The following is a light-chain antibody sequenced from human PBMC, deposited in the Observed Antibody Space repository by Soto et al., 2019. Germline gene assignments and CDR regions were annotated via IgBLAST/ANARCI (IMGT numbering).Light chain of an antibody. Sequence: QSALTQPPSASGSPGQSVTISCTGTSSDVGGYNYVSWYQQHPGKAPKLMIYEVSKRPSGVPDRCSGSKSSNTASLTVSGLQAEDEADYYCSSYAGSNNLVFGGGTKLTVL. V-gene: IGLV2-8*01. CDR2: EVS. CDR1: SSDVGGYNY. J-gene: IGLJ3*02. CDR3: SSYAGSNNLV.